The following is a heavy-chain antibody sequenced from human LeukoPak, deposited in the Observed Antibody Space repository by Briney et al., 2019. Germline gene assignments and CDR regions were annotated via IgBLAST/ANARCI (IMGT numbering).Heavy chain of an antibody. CDR2: VDYSADST. Sequence: QPGGSLRLSCTVSGFTLSSYEMSWICQAPGKGLEWVSSVDYSADSTHYADSVMGRFTISRDNSKNTLYLQMNSLRAEDTAVYYCAKPGGYYDILTGYYIEYYFDYWGQGTLVTVSS. J-gene: IGHJ4*02. D-gene: IGHD3-9*01. V-gene: IGHV3-23*01. CDR1: GFTLSSYE. CDR3: AKPGGYYDILTGYYIEYYFDY.